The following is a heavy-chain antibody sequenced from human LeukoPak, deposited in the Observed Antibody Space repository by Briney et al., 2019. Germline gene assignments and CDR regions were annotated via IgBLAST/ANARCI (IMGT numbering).Heavy chain of an antibody. CDR2: IYYSGST. CDR1: GGSISSYY. J-gene: IGHJ4*02. V-gene: IGHV4-59*12. D-gene: IGHD1-1*01. CDR3: ARETADLGRSLDY. Sequence: PSETLSLTCTVSGGSISSYYWSWIRQPPGKGLEWIGYIYYSGSTNYNPSLKSRVTVALDTSKNQFSLNLTSVTAADMAVYYCARETADLGRSLDYWGQGTLVTVSS.